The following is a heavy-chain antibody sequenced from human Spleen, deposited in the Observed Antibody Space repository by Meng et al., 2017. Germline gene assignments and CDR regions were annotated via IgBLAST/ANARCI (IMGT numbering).Heavy chain of an antibody. CDR2: ISSSSSYI. CDR3: AKYSYGLGDYLDY. V-gene: IGHV3-21*04. J-gene: IGHJ4*02. Sequence: GESLKISCAASGFTFSSYSMNWVRQAPGKGLEWVSSISSSSSYIYYADSVKGRFTISRDNSKNTLYLQMNSLRAEDTALYYCAKYSYGLGDYLDYWGQGAPVTVSS. D-gene: IGHD3-10*01. CDR1: GFTFSSYS.